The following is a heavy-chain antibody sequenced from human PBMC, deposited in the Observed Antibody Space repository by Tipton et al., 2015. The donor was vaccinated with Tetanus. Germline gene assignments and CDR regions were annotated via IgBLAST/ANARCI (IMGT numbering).Heavy chain of an antibody. J-gene: IGHJ6*02. CDR3: ARDRGVTSPFGSYYYGMDV. CDR2: IYYSGST. CDR1: GGSISSYY. D-gene: IGHD2-21*02. V-gene: IGHV4-59*01. Sequence: TLSLTCTVSGGSISSYYWSWIWQLPGKGLEWIGYIYYSGSTNYNPSLKSRVTISVDTSKNQFSLKLSSVTAADTAVYYCARDRGVTSPFGSYYYGMDVWGQGTTVTVSS.